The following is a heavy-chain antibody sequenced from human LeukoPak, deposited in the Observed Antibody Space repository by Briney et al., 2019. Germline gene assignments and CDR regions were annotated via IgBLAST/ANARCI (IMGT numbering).Heavy chain of an antibody. J-gene: IGHJ6*02. CDR2: ISYDGSNK. V-gene: IGHV3-30*18. D-gene: IGHD3-16*01. CDR1: GFTFSSYG. Sequence: PGGSLRLSCAASGFTFSSYGMHWVRQAPGMGLEWVAVISYDGSNKYYADSVKGRFTISRDNSKNTLYLQMNSLRAEDTAVYYCAKDLLGYYYYGMDVWGQGTTVTVSS. CDR3: AKDLLGYYYYGMDV.